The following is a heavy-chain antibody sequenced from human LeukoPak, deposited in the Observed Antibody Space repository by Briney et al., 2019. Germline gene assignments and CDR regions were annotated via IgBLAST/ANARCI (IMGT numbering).Heavy chain of an antibody. CDR2: IKHDGSEK. Sequence: HPGGSLRLSCAASGFTFSTYWMNWVREAPGKGLEWVANIKHDGSEKYYVDSVMGRFTISRDNAKNSLYLQMNSLRAEDTAVYYCAREKMLPWGQGTLVTVSS. D-gene: IGHD3-10*02. V-gene: IGHV3-7*01. CDR3: AREKMLP. CDR1: GFTFSTYW. J-gene: IGHJ4*02.